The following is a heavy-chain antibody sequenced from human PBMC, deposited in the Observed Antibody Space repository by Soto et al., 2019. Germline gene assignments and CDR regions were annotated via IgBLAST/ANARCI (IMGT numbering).Heavy chain of an antibody. Sequence: EVQLVESGGGLVRPGGSLSLSCAASGFTFSYYWMHWVRQAPGKGLVWVSRIPSDGSSTTYADFVKGRFNISRDNARNTVELQMNSVRVEDTAVYYCARGDRGAFDLWGQGTVVTVSS. J-gene: IGHJ3*01. CDR2: IPSDGSST. CDR3: ARGDRGAFDL. CDR1: GFTFSYYW. V-gene: IGHV3-74*01. D-gene: IGHD1-26*01.